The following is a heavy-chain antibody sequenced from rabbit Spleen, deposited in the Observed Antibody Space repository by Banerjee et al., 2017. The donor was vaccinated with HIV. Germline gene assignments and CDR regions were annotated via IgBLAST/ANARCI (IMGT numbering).Heavy chain of an antibody. CDR3: ARDTGSSFSSYGMDL. CDR1: GFDFSSGGW. D-gene: IGHD8-1*01. V-gene: IGHV1S45*01. J-gene: IGHJ6*01. CDR2: IDAGSNDFT. Sequence: EESGGDLVQPEGSLTLTCKASGFDFSSGGWIAWVRQAPGKGLEWIACIDAGSNDFTYFATWAKGRFTISKTSSTTVTLQMTSLTVADTATYFCARDTGSSFSSYGMDLWGQGTLVTVS.